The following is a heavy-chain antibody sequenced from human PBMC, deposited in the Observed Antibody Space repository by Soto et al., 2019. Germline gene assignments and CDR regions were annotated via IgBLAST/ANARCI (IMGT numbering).Heavy chain of an antibody. CDR3: VRDVRQVSSF. CDR2: ISIGGSNI. J-gene: IGHJ2*01. V-gene: IGHV3-48*01. D-gene: IGHD3-16*02. Sequence: EVQLVESGGGPVQPGGSLRLSCTASGFTFSSYSMNWVRQAPGKGLEWVSYISIGGSNIYYADSVKGRFSISRDDAKNSLYLQMNALRAEDTAVYYCVRDVRQVSSFWGRGTLVTVSS. CDR1: GFTFSSYS.